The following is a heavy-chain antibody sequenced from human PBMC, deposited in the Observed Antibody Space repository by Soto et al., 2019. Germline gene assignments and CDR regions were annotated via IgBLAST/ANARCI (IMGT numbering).Heavy chain of an antibody. D-gene: IGHD3-22*01. Sequence: QVQLQESGPGLVKPSETLSLTCTVSGGSINYYYWSWIRQPPGKGLEWIGYIHYSGTTNYNPSLKSRVPISVDTSKNQFSLKLSSVTAADTAVYYCARERSYHDDSGYYFPNCFDPWGQGTLVTVSS. CDR3: ARERSYHDDSGYYFPNCFDP. J-gene: IGHJ5*02. CDR2: IHYSGTT. CDR1: GGSINYYY. V-gene: IGHV4-59*01.